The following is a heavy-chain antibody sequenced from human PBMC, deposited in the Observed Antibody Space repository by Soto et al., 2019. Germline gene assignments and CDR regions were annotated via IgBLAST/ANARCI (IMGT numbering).Heavy chain of an antibody. Sequence: QVQLVESGGSVVQPGRSLRLSCAVSGFTFSTYGMHWVRQAPGKGLEWVAVIWGDGSNKYHADSVKGRFTISRDNTKNILYLEMNSLRAEDTAVYYCVRVFDTDYFDSWGQGTLVTVSS. D-gene: IGHD3-9*01. V-gene: IGHV3-33*01. CDR1: GFTFSTYG. CDR2: IWGDGSNK. CDR3: VRVFDTDYFDS. J-gene: IGHJ4*02.